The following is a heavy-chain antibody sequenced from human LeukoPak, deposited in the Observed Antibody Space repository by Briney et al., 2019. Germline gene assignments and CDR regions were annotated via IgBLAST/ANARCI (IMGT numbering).Heavy chain of an antibody. CDR1: GFTFSSYG. CDR2: IKYDGSNK. Sequence: PGRSLRLSCAASGFTFSSYGMHWVRQAPGKGLEWVAVIKYDGSNKYYADSVKGRFTISRDNSKNTLYLQMNSLRAEDTAVYYCAKEFYDSSGYYYVDYYYYGMDVWGQGTTVTVS. J-gene: IGHJ6*02. V-gene: IGHV3-30*18. CDR3: AKEFYDSSGYYYVDYYYYGMDV. D-gene: IGHD3-22*01.